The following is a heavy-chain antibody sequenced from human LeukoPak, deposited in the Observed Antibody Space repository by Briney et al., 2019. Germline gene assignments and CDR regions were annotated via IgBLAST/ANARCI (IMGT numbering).Heavy chain of an antibody. D-gene: IGHD3-22*01. CDR1: GFTFSTYS. CDR2: ISSSSSTI. J-gene: IGHJ4*02. Sequence: GGSLRLSCAASGFTFSTYSMSWVRQAPGKGLEWVSYISSSSSTIYYADSVKGRFTISRDNSKNTLYLQMNSLRAEDTAVYYCARVDYYDSSGTNYFDLWGQGTQVTVSS. V-gene: IGHV3-48*01. CDR3: ARVDYYDSSGTNYFDL.